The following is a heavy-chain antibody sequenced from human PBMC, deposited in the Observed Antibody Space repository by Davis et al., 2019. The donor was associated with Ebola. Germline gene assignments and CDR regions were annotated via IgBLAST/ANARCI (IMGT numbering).Heavy chain of an antibody. CDR3: ARGRKLSSGWLNWFDP. Sequence: ASVKVSCKTSGHTFTDYYIHWVRQAPGQGLEWMGWVNPKTGGTNYAQRFQGWVTMTRDTSISTAYMELSRLRSDDTAVYYCARGRKLSSGWLNWFDPWGQGTLVTVSS. V-gene: IGHV1-2*04. J-gene: IGHJ5*02. CDR1: GHTFTDYY. CDR2: VNPKTGGT. D-gene: IGHD6-19*01.